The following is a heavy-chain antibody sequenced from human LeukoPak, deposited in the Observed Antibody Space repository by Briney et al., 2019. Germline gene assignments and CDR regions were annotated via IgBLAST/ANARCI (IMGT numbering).Heavy chain of an antibody. Sequence: PGGSLRLSCAASGFTFSSYEVNWVRQAPGKGLEWVSYISSSGSTIYYADSVKGRFTISRDNAKNSLYLQMNSLRAEDTAVYYCARLGYSSSVYDYWGQGTLVTVSS. J-gene: IGHJ4*02. CDR2: ISSSGSTI. CDR3: ARLGYSSSVYDY. V-gene: IGHV3-48*03. D-gene: IGHD6-13*01. CDR1: GFTFSSYE.